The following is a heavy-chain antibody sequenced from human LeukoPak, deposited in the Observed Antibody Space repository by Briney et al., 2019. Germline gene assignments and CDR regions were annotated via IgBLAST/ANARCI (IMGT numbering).Heavy chain of an antibody. J-gene: IGHJ6*02. V-gene: IGHV3-74*01. CDR2: INSDGSST. CDR1: GFTFSSYW. Sequence: PGGSLRLSCAASGFTFSSYWMHWVRQAPGRGLVWVSRINSDGSSTSYADSVKGRFTISRDNAKNTLYLQMNSLRAEDTAVYYCARDYYYYGMDVWGQGTTVTVSS. CDR3: ARDYYYYGMDV.